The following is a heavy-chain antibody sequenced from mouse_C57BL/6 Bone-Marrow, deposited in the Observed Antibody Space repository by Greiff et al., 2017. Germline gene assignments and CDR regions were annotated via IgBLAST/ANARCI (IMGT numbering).Heavy chain of an antibody. V-gene: IGHV5-12*01. J-gene: IGHJ3*01. CDR1: GFTFSDYY. Sequence: EVMLVESGGGLVQPGGSLKLSCAASGFTFSDYYMYWVRQTPEKRLEWVAYISNGGGSNYYPDTVKGRFTITRDNAKNALYLQMSRLKSEDTAMYYCARQREVYYDGFAYWGQGTLVTVSA. D-gene: IGHD2-4*01. CDR2: ISNGGGSN. CDR3: ARQREVYYDGFAY.